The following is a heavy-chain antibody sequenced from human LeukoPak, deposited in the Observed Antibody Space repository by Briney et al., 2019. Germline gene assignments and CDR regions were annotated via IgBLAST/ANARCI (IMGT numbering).Heavy chain of an antibody. Sequence: GGSLSLSCAASGFTSSSYAMHWVRQAAGKGLEYVSAISSNGGSTYYANSVKGRFTIPRDNSKNTLYVQMGSLRAEDMAVYYCARGSLWGYCSGGSCYGSSDYYYYMDVWGKGTTVTVSS. CDR3: ARGSLWGYCSGGSCYGSSDYYYYMDV. CDR2: ISSNGGST. CDR1: GFTSSSYA. J-gene: IGHJ6*03. D-gene: IGHD2-15*01. V-gene: IGHV3-64*01.